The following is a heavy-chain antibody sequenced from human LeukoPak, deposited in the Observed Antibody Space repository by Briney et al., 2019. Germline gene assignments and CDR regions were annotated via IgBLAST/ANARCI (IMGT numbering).Heavy chain of an antibody. Sequence: SETLSLTCTVSGGSISSSSYSWGWIRQPPGKGLEWIGSIYYSGSTYYNPSLKSRVTISVDTSKNQFSLKLSSVTAADTAVYYCASDSSSWYGGYYYYYGMDVWGQGTTVTVSS. V-gene: IGHV4-39*01. CDR2: IYYSGST. CDR3: ASDSSSWYGGYYYYYGMDV. CDR1: GGSISSSSYS. D-gene: IGHD6-13*01. J-gene: IGHJ6*02.